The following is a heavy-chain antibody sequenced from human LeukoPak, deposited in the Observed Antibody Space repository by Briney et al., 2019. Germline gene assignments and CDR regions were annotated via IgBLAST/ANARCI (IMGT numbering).Heavy chain of an antibody. Sequence: PGGSLRLSCAASGFTFNTYAMTWVRQAPGKGLEWVSVTYSGGSTYYADSVKGRFTISRDNAKNTLYLQMNSLRAEDTAVYYCVKDNYCSGGSCYSNTFDYWGQGTLVTVSS. CDR2: TYSGGST. CDR1: GFTFNTYA. V-gene: IGHV3-23*03. D-gene: IGHD2-15*01. CDR3: VKDNYCSGGSCYSNTFDY. J-gene: IGHJ4*02.